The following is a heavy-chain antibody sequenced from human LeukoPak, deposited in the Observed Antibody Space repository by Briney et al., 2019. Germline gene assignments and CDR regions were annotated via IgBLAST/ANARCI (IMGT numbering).Heavy chain of an antibody. CDR3: ARDRVGGYHDDAFDI. V-gene: IGHV4-4*07. CDR1: AVSISMYH. D-gene: IGHD3-16*01. CDR2: IYSSGSS. Sequence: PSETLSLTCTVSAVSISMYHWGWIRQPAGKGLEWIGRIYSSGSSNYSPSLKSRVTISVDKSKNHFSLKLSSVTAADTAMYYCARDRVGGYHDDAFDIWGQGTMVTVSS. J-gene: IGHJ3*02.